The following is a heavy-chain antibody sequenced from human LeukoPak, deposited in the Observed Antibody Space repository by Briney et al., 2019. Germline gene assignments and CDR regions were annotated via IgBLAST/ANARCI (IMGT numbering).Heavy chain of an antibody. J-gene: IGHJ4*02. CDR2: ISAYNGNT. D-gene: IGHD5-18*01. V-gene: IGHV1-18*01. CDR1: GYTFTSYG. CDR3: ARGDTAFSPYYFDY. Sequence: ASVKVSCKASGYTFTSYGISWVLQAPGQGLERMGWISAYNGNTNYAQKLQGRVTMTTDTSTSTAYMELRSLRSDDTAVYYCARGDTAFSPYYFDYWGQGTLVTVSS.